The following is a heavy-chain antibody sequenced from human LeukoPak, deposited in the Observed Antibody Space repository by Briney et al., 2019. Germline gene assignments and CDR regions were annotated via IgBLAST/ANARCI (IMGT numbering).Heavy chain of an antibody. CDR2: IYTSGST. J-gene: IGHJ6*03. V-gene: IGHV4-4*07. Sequence: SETLSLTCTVSGGSISSYYWSWIRQPARKGLEWIGRIYTSGSTNYNPSLKSRVTMSVDTSKNQFSLKLSSVTAADTAVYYCARHAEYCSSTSCHYYYMDVWGKGTTVTVSS. D-gene: IGHD2-2*01. CDR3: ARHAEYCSSTSCHYYYMDV. CDR1: GGSISSYY.